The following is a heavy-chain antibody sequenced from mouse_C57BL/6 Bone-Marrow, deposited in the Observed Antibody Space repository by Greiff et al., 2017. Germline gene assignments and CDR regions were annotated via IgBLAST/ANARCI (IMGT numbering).Heavy chain of an antibody. CDR3: ARWTGYYFDY. J-gene: IGHJ2*01. CDR2: IDPRDGST. D-gene: IGHD4-1*01. V-gene: IGHV1-85*01. CDR1: GYTFTSYD. Sequence: VQGVESGPELVKPGASVKLSCKASGYTFTSYDINWVQQRPGQGLEWIGWIDPRDGSTKYNEKFKGKATLTVDTSSSTAYLGLHSLTSEDSAVCFCARWTGYYFDYWGQGTTLTVSS.